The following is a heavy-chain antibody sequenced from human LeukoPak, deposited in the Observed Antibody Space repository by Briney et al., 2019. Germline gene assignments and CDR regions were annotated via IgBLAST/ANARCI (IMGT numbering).Heavy chain of an antibody. V-gene: IGHV3-9*01. J-gene: IGHJ4*02. CDR3: AKDNGVVTTGIFDY. CDR1: GFTFDDYA. D-gene: IGHD3-22*01. CDR2: ISWNSGSI. Sequence: GGSLRLSCAASGFTFDDYAMHWVRQAPGKGLEWVSGISWNSGSIGYADSVKGRFTISGDNAKNSLYLQMNSLGAEDTALYYCAKDNGVVTTGIFDYWGQGTLVTVSS.